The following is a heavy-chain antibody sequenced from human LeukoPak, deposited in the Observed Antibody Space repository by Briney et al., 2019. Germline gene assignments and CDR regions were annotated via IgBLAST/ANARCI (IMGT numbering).Heavy chain of an antibody. Sequence: ASVKVSCTASGYTFTSYGISWVRQAPGQGLEWMGWISAYNGNTNYAQKLQGRVTMTTDTSTSTAYMELRSLRSDDTAVYYCARDVNIVVVVAAGTTNWFDPWGQGTLVTVSS. J-gene: IGHJ5*02. D-gene: IGHD2-15*01. CDR2: ISAYNGNT. CDR3: ARDVNIVVVVAAGTTNWFDP. V-gene: IGHV1-18*01. CDR1: GYTFTSYG.